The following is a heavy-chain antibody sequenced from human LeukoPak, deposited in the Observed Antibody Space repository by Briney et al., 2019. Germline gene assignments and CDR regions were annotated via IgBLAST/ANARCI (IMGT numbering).Heavy chain of an antibody. CDR2: IDYSGST. CDR1: GGSISSSSYY. CDR3: ATSLSGGYYNWFDP. V-gene: IGHV4-39*07. D-gene: IGHD1-26*01. J-gene: IGHJ5*02. Sequence: SETLSLTCTVSGGSISSSSYYWGCIRQPPGKGLEWIGNIDYSGSTYYNPSLKSRVTISVDTSKNQFSLKLSSVTAADTAVYYCATSLSGGYYNWFDPWGQGTLVTVSS.